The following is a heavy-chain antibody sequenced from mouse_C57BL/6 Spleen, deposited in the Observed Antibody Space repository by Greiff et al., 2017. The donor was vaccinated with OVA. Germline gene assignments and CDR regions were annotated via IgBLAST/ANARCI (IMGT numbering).Heavy chain of an antibody. D-gene: IGHD1-1*01. CDR3: ARRAVVARYFDV. V-gene: IGHV5-9*01. CDR1: GFTFSSYT. CDR2: ISGGGGNT. J-gene: IGHJ1*03. Sequence: EVQLVESGGGLVKPGGSLKLSCAASGFTFSSYTMSWVRQTPEKRLEWVATISGGGGNTYYPDSVKGRFTISRDNAKNTLYLQMSSLRSEDTALYYCARRAVVARYFDVWGTGTTVTVSS.